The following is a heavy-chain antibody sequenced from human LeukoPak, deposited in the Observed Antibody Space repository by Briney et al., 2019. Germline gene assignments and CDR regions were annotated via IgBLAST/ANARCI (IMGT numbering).Heavy chain of an antibody. D-gene: IGHD2-15*01. J-gene: IGHJ4*02. Sequence: ASVKVSCKASGYTFISYGISWVRQAPGQGLEWMGWVSAYADDTNYVQKFQGRVTMTTDTSTSTAYTHLRSLRFDDTAVYYCARDCIGCHGFDYWGQGTLVTVSS. CDR2: VSAYADDT. CDR1: GYTFISYG. V-gene: IGHV1-18*01. CDR3: ARDCIGCHGFDY.